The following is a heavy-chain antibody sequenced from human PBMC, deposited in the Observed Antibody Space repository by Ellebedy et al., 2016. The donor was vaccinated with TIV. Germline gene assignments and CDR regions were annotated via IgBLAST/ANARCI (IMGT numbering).Heavy chain of an antibody. D-gene: IGHD4-17*01. J-gene: IGHJ5*02. CDR3: ARRLYGDFANWFDP. V-gene: IGHV2-5*02. CDR1: GFSLATSGVG. CDR2: IYWDDRK. Sequence: SGPTLVKPTQTLTLPCTFSGFSLATSGVGVGWIRQPPGKALEWLALIYWDDRKYCRPSLKSRLTIAKDTAKNQVVLTMTNMDPVDTATYYCARRLYGDFANWFDPWGQGTLVTVSS.